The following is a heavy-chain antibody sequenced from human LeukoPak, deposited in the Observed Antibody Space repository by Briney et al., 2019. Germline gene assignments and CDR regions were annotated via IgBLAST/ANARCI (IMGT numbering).Heavy chain of an antibody. J-gene: IGHJ3*02. V-gene: IGHV3-74*01. CDR3: VRALGGTYSNAFDI. Sequence: PRGSLRLSCAASGLTFSSYWMHWVRQAPGKGLVWVSQITSDGSDRNYADSVKGRFTISRDNAKNTLDLQMNSLRAEDTAVYYCVRALGGTYSNAFDIWGQGTMVTVSS. CDR1: GLTFSSYW. CDR2: ITSDGSDR. D-gene: IGHD1-26*01.